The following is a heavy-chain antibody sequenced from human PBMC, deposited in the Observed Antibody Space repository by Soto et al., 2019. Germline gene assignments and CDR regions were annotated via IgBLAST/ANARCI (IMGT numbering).Heavy chain of an antibody. D-gene: IGHD6-13*01. V-gene: IGHV3-74*01. CDR2: INSDGSST. CDR3: ARAAYRSSQTFLFDP. J-gene: IGHJ5*02. CDR1: RFTFSSFW. Sequence: EVQLVESGGGLVQPGGSLRLSCAASRFTFSSFWFHWVRQAPGKGLVWVSHINSDGSSTSYADSVKGRFTIARDNATNTLYLQMNSLRAEDTAVYYCARAAYRSSQTFLFDPWGQGTLVTVSS.